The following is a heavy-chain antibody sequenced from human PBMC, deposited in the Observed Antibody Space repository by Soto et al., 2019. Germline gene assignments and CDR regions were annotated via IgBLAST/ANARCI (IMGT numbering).Heavy chain of an antibody. CDR2: IYYSGST. CDR1: GASIRSGGYY. Sequence: SETLSLTCSVSGASIRSGGYYWNWIRQHPGKDLEWMGYIYYSGSTNYNPSLKSRVIISVDTSKNQFSLKLSSVTAADTAVYYCARDSTIAARAFDIWGQGTMVTVSS. CDR3: ARDSTIAARAFDI. D-gene: IGHD6-13*01. V-gene: IGHV4-31*03. J-gene: IGHJ3*02.